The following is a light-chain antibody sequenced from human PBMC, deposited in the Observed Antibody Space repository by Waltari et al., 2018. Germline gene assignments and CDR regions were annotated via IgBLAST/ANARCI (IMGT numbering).Light chain of an antibody. J-gene: IGKJ5*01. CDR1: HYIGAD. CDR3: QQRNDFPIT. Sequence: EIVLTQSPATVSLFPGERATLSCRASHYIGADVAWYQQKPGQAPRLLVYESYNRAPGIPARFIGSGSGTDFTLTITSLDPEDSAVYYCQQRNDFPITFGQGTRVGI. CDR2: ESY. V-gene: IGKV3-11*01.